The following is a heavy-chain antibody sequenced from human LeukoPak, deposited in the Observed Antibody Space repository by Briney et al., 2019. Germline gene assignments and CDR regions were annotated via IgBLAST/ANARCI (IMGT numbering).Heavy chain of an antibody. D-gene: IGHD3-3*01. J-gene: IGHJ5*02. CDR2: IKQDGIEK. Sequence: ANIKQDGIEKYYVDSVKGRFTLSRDNAKNSLYLQMNSLRAEDTAVYYCARISRGLRGWFDPWGQGTLVTVSS. V-gene: IGHV3-7*04. CDR3: ARISRGLRGWFDP.